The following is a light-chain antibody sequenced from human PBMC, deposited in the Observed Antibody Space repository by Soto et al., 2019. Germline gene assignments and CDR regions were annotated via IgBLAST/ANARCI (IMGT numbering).Light chain of an antibody. Sequence: QSVLTLPASVSGSPGQSITISCTGTSSDVGGYNYVSWYQQHPGKAPKLMIYDVSNRPSGVSNRFSGSKSGNTASLTISGLQAEDEADYYCSSYTSSSTLYVFGTGTKLTVL. V-gene: IGLV2-14*01. CDR1: SSDVGGYNY. CDR2: DVS. J-gene: IGLJ1*01. CDR3: SSYTSSSTLYV.